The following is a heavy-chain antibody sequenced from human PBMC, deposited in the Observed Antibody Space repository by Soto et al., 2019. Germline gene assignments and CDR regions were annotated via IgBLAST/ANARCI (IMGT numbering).Heavy chain of an antibody. CDR2: ISGSGGST. CDR3: AKDPFSSTSWQWLWGDY. J-gene: IGHJ4*02. CDR1: GFTFSSYA. D-gene: IGHD2-2*01. Sequence: EVQLLESGGGLVQPGGSLRLSCAASGFTFSSYAMSWVRQAPGKGLEWVSAISGSGGSTYYADSVKGRFTISRDNSKNTLYLQMNSLRAEDTAVYYCAKDPFSSTSWQWLWGDYWGQGTLVTVSS. V-gene: IGHV3-23*01.